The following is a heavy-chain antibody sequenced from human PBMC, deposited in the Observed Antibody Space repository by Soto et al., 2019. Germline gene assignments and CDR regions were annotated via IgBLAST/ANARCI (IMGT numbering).Heavy chain of an antibody. D-gene: IGHD2-2*01. CDR2: INHSGST. V-gene: IGHV4-34*01. CDR1: GGSFSGYY. J-gene: IGHJ3*02. Sequence: QVQLQQWGAGLLKPSETLSLTCAVYGGSFSGYYWSWIRQPPGKGLEWIGEINHSGSTNYNPSLRSRVTISVDTSKNQFSLELSSVTAADTAVYYCARGVRYCSSTSCYGAFDIWGQGTMVTVSS. CDR3: ARGVRYCSSTSCYGAFDI.